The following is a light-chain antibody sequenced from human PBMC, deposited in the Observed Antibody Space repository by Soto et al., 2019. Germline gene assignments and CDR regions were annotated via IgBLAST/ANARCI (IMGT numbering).Light chain of an antibody. CDR1: SSDVGGYDF. CDR2: EVN. CDR3: SSYTTSSTKL. Sequence: QSVLTQPASVSGSPGQSITISCTGTSSDVGGYDFVSWYQQHPGKVPKLLIYEVNNRPSGVSNRFSGSKSGNTASLTISGLQAEEEADYYCSSYTTSSTKLFGGGTKVTVL. J-gene: IGLJ3*02. V-gene: IGLV2-14*01.